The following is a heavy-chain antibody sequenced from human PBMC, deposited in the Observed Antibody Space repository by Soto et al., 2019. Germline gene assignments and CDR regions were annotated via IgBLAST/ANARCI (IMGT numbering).Heavy chain of an antibody. D-gene: IGHD1-26*01. Sequence: PGGSLRLSCAASGFTFSSYAMSWVRQAPGKGLDWVSCISSSGGNTYYADSAKGRFTISRDNSKNTLYLQMNSLRAEDTAIYYCAKDREGGDYWGQGALVTVSS. CDR1: GFTFSSYA. V-gene: IGHV3-23*01. CDR3: AKDREGGDY. CDR2: ISSSGGNT. J-gene: IGHJ4*02.